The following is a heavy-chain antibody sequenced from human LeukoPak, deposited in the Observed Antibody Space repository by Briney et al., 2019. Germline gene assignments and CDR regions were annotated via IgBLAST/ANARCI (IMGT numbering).Heavy chain of an antibody. CDR3: AELGITMIGGV. Sequence: GGSLRLSCAASGFTFSGYWMTWVRQAPGKGLEWVSSISSSSSYIYYADSVKGRFTIPRDNAKNSLYLQMNSLRAEDTAVYYCAELGITMIGGVWGKGTTVTISS. V-gene: IGHV3-21*01. CDR2: ISSSSSYI. CDR1: GFTFSGYW. D-gene: IGHD3-10*02. J-gene: IGHJ6*04.